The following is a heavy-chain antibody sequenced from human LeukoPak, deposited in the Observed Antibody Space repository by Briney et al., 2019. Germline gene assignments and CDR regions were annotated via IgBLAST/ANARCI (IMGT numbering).Heavy chain of an antibody. J-gene: IGHJ4*02. Sequence: ASVKVSCKASGYTFTGYNMHWVRQAPGQGLEWMGRINPNSGGTNYAQRFQGRVTMTRDTSINTAYMELSRLRSDDTAVYYCARTPVGFNTVTPTDVRYWGQGTLVTVSS. CDR2: INPNSGGT. V-gene: IGHV1-2*06. CDR3: ARTPVGFNTVTPTDVRY. D-gene: IGHD4-17*01. CDR1: GYTFTGYN.